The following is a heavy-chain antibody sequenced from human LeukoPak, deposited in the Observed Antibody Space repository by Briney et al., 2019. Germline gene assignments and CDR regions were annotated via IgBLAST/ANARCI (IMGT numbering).Heavy chain of an antibody. CDR3: ARDAGGYCSSTSCHGVDY. D-gene: IGHD2-2*01. CDR2: INPNSGGT. Sequence: ASVKVSCKASGYTFSGYYMHWVRQAPGQGLEWMGWINPNSGGTNYAQKFQGRVTMTRDTSISTAYMELSRLRSDDTAVYYCARDAGGYCSSTSCHGVDYWGQGTPVTVSS. V-gene: IGHV1-2*02. CDR1: GYTFSGYY. J-gene: IGHJ4*02.